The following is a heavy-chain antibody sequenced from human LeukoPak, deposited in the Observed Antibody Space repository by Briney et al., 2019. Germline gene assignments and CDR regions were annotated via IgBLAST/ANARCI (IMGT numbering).Heavy chain of an antibody. V-gene: IGHV1-69*05. CDR3: AGYGSGIENYYYYMDV. Sequence: SVKVSCKASGGTFSSYAISWVRQAPGQGLEWMGRIIPIFGTANYAQKFQGRVTITTDESTSTAYMELSSLRSEDTAVYYCAGYGSGIENYYYYMDVWGKGTTVTVSS. CDR2: IIPIFGTA. CDR1: GGTFSSYA. J-gene: IGHJ6*03. D-gene: IGHD3-10*01.